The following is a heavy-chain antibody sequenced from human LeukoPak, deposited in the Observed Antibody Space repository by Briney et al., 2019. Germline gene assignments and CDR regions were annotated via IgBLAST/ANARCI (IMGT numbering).Heavy chain of an antibody. Sequence: GGSLRLSCAASGFTFSSYAMSWVRQAPGKGLEWVSAISGSGGSTYYADSVKGRFTISRDNPKNTLYLQMNSLRAEDTAVYYCAKECEYSSSSYYFDYWGQGTLVTVSS. CDR2: ISGSGGST. V-gene: IGHV3-23*01. J-gene: IGHJ4*02. CDR1: GFTFSSYA. D-gene: IGHD6-6*01. CDR3: AKECEYSSSSYYFDY.